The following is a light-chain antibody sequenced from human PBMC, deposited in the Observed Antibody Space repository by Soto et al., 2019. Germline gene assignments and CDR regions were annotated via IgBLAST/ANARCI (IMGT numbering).Light chain of an antibody. CDR3: QQYATSPRT. J-gene: IGKJ1*01. CDR1: QSVSSN. Sequence: EIVMTQSPATLSVSPGEGATLSCRASQSVSSNLAWYQQKPGQAPRLVIYDTSSRATGIPDRFSGSGSGTDFTLTITRLEPEDFAVYYCQQYATSPRTFGQGTKVEIK. V-gene: IGKV3-20*01. CDR2: DTS.